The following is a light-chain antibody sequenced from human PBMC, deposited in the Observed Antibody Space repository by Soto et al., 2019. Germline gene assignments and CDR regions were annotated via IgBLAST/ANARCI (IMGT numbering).Light chain of an antibody. CDR3: KQYENLPT. V-gene: IGKV1-33*01. CDR2: DAS. Sequence: DIQMTQSPSSLSAALGDRVTITFQASQNINNYLNWYQQKPGRAPKLLIYDASNLEAGVPSRFRGSGSGTDFTFTISRLQPEDIATYYCKQYENLPTFGQGTRLEI. J-gene: IGKJ5*01. CDR1: QNINNY.